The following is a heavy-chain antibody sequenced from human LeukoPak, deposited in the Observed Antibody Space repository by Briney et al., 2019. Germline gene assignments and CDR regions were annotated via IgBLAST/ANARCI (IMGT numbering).Heavy chain of an antibody. CDR3: ARRNYERNSHI. D-gene: IGHD3-16*01. CDR1: GDSISRSSYY. CDR2: ILYSGNT. Sequence: SETLSLTCTVSGDSISRSSYYWGWIRQPPGKGLEWIGSILYSGNTYYSPSLKSRVTISIDTSKNQFSLKLSSVTAADTAVYYCARRNYERNSHIWGQGTMVTVSS. J-gene: IGHJ3*02. V-gene: IGHV4-39*01.